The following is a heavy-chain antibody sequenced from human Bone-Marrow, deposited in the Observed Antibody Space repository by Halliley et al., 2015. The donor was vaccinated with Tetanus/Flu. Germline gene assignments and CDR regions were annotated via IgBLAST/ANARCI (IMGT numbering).Heavy chain of an antibody. CDR3: ARQVSTLGNNWFDP. CDR2: IYYSGNT. D-gene: IGHD7-27*01. J-gene: IGHJ5*02. CDR1: GGSISRDY. Sequence: LRLSCTVSGGSISRDYWSWIRQPPGKGLEWIGYIYYSGNTYYNPSLKSRVTISVDRSKNQFSLKLSSVTAADTAVYYCARQVSTLGNNWFDPWGQGTLVTVSS. V-gene: IGHV4-59*08.